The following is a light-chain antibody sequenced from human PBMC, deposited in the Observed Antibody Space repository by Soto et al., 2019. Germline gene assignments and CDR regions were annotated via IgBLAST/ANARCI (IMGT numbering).Light chain of an antibody. J-gene: IGKJ1*01. CDR2: GAS. CDR3: QHYNNWPRT. Sequence: EIVMTQSTATLSVSPGERATLSCRASQSVSSNLAWYQQKPCQAPSLLIYGASTRATGIPARFSGSGSGTEFTLTISSLQSEDFAVYYCQHYNNWPRTFGQGTKVEIK. CDR1: QSVSSN. V-gene: IGKV3-15*01.